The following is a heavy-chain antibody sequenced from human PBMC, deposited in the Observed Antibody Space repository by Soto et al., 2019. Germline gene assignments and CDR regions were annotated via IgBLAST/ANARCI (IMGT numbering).Heavy chain of an antibody. D-gene: IGHD6-6*01. Sequence: QVQLVQSGVEVKKPGASVKVSCKASGYTFTNYAIIWVRQAPGRGLEGMGWVNTYNGNPNYAQMFQGRVTMTTDTSTGTAYMELRSLKSDDSAVYYCARDSQYSTDWQRFDSWGQGTLVTVSS. CDR1: GYTFTNYA. CDR2: VNTYNGNP. J-gene: IGHJ4*02. V-gene: IGHV1-18*01. CDR3: ARDSQYSTDWQRFDS.